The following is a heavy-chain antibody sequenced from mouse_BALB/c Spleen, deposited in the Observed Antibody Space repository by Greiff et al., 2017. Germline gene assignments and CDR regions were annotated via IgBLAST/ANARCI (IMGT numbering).Heavy chain of an antibody. Sequence: EVKLQESGAELVRSGASVKLSCTASGFNIKDYYMHWVKQRPEQGLEWIGWIDPENGDTEYAPKFQGKATMTADTSSNTAYLQLSSLTSEDTAVYYCNACRGLRRGYYFDYWGQGTTLTVSS. V-gene: IGHV14-4*02. CDR2: IDPENGDT. CDR1: GFNIKDYY. D-gene: IGHD2-4*01. J-gene: IGHJ2*01. CDR3: NACRGLRRGYYFDY.